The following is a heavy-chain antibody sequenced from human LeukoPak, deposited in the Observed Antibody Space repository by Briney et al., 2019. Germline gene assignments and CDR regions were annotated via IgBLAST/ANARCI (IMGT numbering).Heavy chain of an antibody. J-gene: IGHJ4*02. CDR3: AKDANYFDSGSYLIPFDF. D-gene: IGHD3-22*01. V-gene: IGHV3-23*01. CDR2: ISGNGVGT. Sequence: GGSLRLSCAASGFTFSRNAMNWVRQAPGKGLEWVASISGNGVGTYYADSVKGRFNISRDNSKNTLYLQMNSLRTEDTAIYHCAKDANYFDSGSYLIPFDFWGQGTLVTVSS. CDR1: GFTFSRNA.